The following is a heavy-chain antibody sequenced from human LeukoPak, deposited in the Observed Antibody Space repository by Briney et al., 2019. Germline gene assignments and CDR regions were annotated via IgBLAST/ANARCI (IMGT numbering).Heavy chain of an antibody. Sequence: SSETLSLTCTVSGGSISSSSYYWGWIRQPPGKGLEWIGSIYYSGSTYYNPSLKSRVTISVDTSRNQFSLKLSSVTAADTAVYYCARLMDRRVGWARPANFDYWGQGTLVTVSS. J-gene: IGHJ4*02. D-gene: IGHD3-10*01. V-gene: IGHV4-39*01. CDR3: ARLMDRRVGWARPANFDY. CDR2: IYYSGST. CDR1: GGSISSSSYY.